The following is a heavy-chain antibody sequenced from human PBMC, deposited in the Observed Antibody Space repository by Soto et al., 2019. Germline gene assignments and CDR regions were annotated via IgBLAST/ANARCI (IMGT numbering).Heavy chain of an antibody. V-gene: IGHV2-70*11. CDR2: IDWDDDK. CDR1: GFSLSTSGMC. Sequence: SGPTLVNPTQTLTLTCTFSGFSLSTSGMCVSWIRQPPGKALEWLARIDWDDDKYYSTSLKTRLTISKDTSKHQVVLTMTNMAPVDTATYYCARSTDQHYSYYYLDVWGKGTTVTVSS. J-gene: IGHJ6*03. CDR3: ARSTDQHYSYYYLDV.